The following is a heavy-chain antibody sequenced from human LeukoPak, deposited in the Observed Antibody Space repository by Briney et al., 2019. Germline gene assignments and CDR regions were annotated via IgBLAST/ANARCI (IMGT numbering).Heavy chain of an antibody. CDR2: ISSSISYI. J-gene: IGHJ3*02. D-gene: IGHD2-2*01. Sequence: GGSLRLSCAASGFTFSSYSMNWVRQAPGKGLEWVSSISSSISYIYYADSVKGRFTISRDNAKNSLYLQMNSLRAEDTAVYYCAREGCSSTSCYWEDAFDIWGQGTMVTVSS. CDR3: AREGCSSTSCYWEDAFDI. V-gene: IGHV3-21*01. CDR1: GFTFSSYS.